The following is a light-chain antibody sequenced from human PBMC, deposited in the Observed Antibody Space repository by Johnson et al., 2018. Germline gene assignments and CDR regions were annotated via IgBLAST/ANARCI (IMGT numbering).Light chain of an antibody. V-gene: IGLV1-51*02. CDR1: SSNIGNNY. CDR2: ENN. Sequence: QSVLTQPPSVSAAPGQKVTISCSGSSSNIGNNYVSWYQQLPGTAPKLLIYENNKLPSGIPDRFSGSKSGTSATLGITGLQTGDEADYYCGTLDSSRSAGNVFGTGTKFTVL. CDR3: GTLDSSRSAGNV. J-gene: IGLJ1*01.